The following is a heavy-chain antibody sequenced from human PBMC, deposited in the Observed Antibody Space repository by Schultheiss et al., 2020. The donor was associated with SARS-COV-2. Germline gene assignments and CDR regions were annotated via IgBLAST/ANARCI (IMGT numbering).Heavy chain of an antibody. V-gene: IGHV4-31*03. Sequence: SETLSLTCTVSGGSISSGGYYWSWIRQHPGKGLEWIGYIYYSGSTYYNPSLKSRVTISVDTSKNQFSLKLSSVTAADTAVYYCARDPPAYSSGWYDYWGQGTLVTVSS. CDR2: IYYSGST. CDR3: ARDPPAYSSGWYDY. CDR1: GGSISSGGYY. D-gene: IGHD6-19*01. J-gene: IGHJ4*02.